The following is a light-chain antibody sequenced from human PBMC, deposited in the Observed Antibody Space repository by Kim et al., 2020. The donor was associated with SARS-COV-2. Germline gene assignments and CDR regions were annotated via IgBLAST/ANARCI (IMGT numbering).Light chain of an antibody. CDR1: SSDVGGYNY. Sequence: QSVLTQPPSASGSPGQSVTISCTGTSSDVGGYNYVCWYQHHPAKPPKLLFYEVSKRPAGVPGRFASSKSGNTAPLTVSGLQAEDEADYYCSSYATGSNVMYGGGTQLTVL. J-gene: IGLJ3*02. CDR2: EVS. V-gene: IGLV2-8*01. CDR3: SSYATGSNVM.